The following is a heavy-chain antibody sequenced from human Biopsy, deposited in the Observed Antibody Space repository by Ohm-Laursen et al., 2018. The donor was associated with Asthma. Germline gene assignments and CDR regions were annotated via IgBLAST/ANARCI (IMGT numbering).Heavy chain of an antibody. J-gene: IGHJ6*02. V-gene: IGHV3-30*18. CDR2: ISYDGNHK. CDR3: AKDRFDNSVTSKYYYYGIDV. CDR1: GFMFRSFG. D-gene: IGHD3-16*01. Sequence: SLRLSCAASGFMFRSFGMHWVRQAPGKGLEWVAVISYDGNHKFYEDSVKGRFTISRDNVRNRLHLQMSSLRPDDSAAYHRAKDRFDNSVTSKYYYYGIDVWGQGTTVTVSS.